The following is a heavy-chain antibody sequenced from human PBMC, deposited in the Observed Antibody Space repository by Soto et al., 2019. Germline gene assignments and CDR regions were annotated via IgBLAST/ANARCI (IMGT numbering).Heavy chain of an antibody. CDR1: GFTFSSYG. V-gene: IGHV3-30*18. J-gene: IGHJ6*02. CDR3: AKGDTAMVRLYYYGMDV. CDR2: ISYDGSNE. Sequence: GGSLRLSCAASGFTFSSYGMHWVRQAPGKGLEWVAVISYDGSNEYYADSVKGRFTISRDNSKNTLYLQMNSLRAEDTAVYYCAKGDTAMVRLYYYGMDVWGQGTTVTVSS. D-gene: IGHD5-18*01.